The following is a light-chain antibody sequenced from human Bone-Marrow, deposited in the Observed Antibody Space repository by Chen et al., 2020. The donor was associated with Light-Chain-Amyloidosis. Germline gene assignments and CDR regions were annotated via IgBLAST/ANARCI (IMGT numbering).Light chain of an antibody. Sequence: NFMLTQPHFVSESPGKTVIISCTRSSGSIATNYVQWYQQHPGSSPTTVIYEDDQRPSGVPDRFSGSIDRSSNSASLTISGLKTEDEADYYCQSYQGSSQGVFGGGTKLTVL. CDR2: EDD. CDR3: QSYQGSSQGV. CDR1: SGSIATNY. J-gene: IGLJ3*02. V-gene: IGLV6-57*01.